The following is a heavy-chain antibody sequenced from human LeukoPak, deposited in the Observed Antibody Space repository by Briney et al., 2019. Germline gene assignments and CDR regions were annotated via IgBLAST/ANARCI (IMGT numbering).Heavy chain of an antibody. CDR3: AKDREYYYGSGSDY. CDR1: GFTFSSYG. D-gene: IGHD3-10*01. CDR2: ISHDGSNK. Sequence: PGGSLRLSCAASGFTFSSYGMHWVRQAPGKGLESVAVISHDGSNKYYADFVKGRFTISRDNSKNTLYLQMNSLRAEDTAVYYCAKDREYYYGSGSDYWGQGTLVTVSS. V-gene: IGHV3-30*18. J-gene: IGHJ4*02.